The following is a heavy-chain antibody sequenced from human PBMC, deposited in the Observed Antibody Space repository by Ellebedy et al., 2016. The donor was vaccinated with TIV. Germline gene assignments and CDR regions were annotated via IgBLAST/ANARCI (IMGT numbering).Heavy chain of an antibody. Sequence: AASVKVSCKASGYTFTIYGINWVRQAPGQGLEWMGWISAYNGNTNYAQKLQGRVTMTRDTSTSTAYMELRSLRSDDTAVYYCARDRDGSSSSDFQHWGPGTLVTVSS. J-gene: IGHJ1*01. CDR1: GYTFTIYG. V-gene: IGHV1-18*04. D-gene: IGHD6-6*01. CDR2: ISAYNGNT. CDR3: ARDRDGSSSSDFQH.